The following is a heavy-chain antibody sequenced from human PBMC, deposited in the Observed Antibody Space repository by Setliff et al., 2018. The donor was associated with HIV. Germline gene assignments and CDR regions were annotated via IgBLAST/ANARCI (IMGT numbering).Heavy chain of an antibody. V-gene: IGHV4-61*09. J-gene: IGHJ6*02. CDR2: IYTSGST. CDR3: ARGHCSGTNCYGVDYYGMDV. Sequence: SETLSLTCTVSGGSISSGSNYWSWIRQPAGKGLEWIGHIYTSGSTNYNPSLKSRVSMSVDKSKNQFSVKLTSVTAADTAVYYCARGHCSGTNCYGVDYYGMDVWGQGTTVTVSS. CDR1: GGSISSGSNY. D-gene: IGHD2-2*01.